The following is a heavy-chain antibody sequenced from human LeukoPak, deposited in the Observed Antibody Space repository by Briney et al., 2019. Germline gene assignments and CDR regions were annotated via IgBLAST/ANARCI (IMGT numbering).Heavy chain of an antibody. CDR3: ARLAARQAYYYYYYMDV. Sequence: GRSLRLSCAASGFTFSSYAMHWVRQAPGKGLEWVAVISYDGSNKYYADSVKGRFTISRDNSKNTLYLQMNSLRAEDTAVYYCARLAARQAYYYYYYMDVWGKGTTVTVSS. V-gene: IGHV3-30*01. CDR1: GFTFSSYA. J-gene: IGHJ6*03. D-gene: IGHD6-6*01. CDR2: ISYDGSNK.